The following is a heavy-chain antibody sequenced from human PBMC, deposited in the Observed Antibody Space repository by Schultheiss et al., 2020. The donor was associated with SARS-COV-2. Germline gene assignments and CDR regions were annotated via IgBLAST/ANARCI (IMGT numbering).Heavy chain of an antibody. J-gene: IGHJ4*02. D-gene: IGHD3-22*01. CDR1: GGSFSGYY. CDR3: ARLLHYYDSSGYLPDDY. Sequence: SETLSLTCAVYGGSFSGYYWSWIRQPPGKGLEWIGSIYYSGSTYYNPSLRSRVTISVDTSKNQFSLKLSSVTAADTAVYYCARLLHYYDSSGYLPDDYWGQGTLVTVSS. CDR2: IYYSGST. V-gene: IGHV4-34*01.